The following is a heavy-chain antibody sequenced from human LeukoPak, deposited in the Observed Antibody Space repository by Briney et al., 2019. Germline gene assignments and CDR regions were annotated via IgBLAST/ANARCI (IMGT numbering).Heavy chain of an antibody. CDR2: VHLSGRT. CDR1: GGSISTTNW. J-gene: IGHJ4*02. CDR3: AREGGPYRPLDY. V-gene: IGHV4-4*02. Sequence: KASETLSLTCGVSGGSISTTNWWTWVRQPQGEGLEWIGEVHLSGRTHYNPSLESRVTMSVDMSENHISLRLTSVTAADTAVYYCAREGGPYRPLDYSGQGTLVTVSS.